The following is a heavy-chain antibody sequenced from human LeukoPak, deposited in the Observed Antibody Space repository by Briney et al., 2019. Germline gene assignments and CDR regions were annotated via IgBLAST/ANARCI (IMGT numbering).Heavy chain of an antibody. Sequence: SETLSLTCTVSGGSISNYYWGWIRQPPGKGLEWIGSIYYTGSTYYNPSLKSRVTISVDTSKNQFSLKLSSVTAADTAVYYCARQDTGTYYAAYFFDYWGQGTLVTVSS. CDR3: ARQDTGTYYAAYFFDY. J-gene: IGHJ4*02. CDR1: GGSISNYY. CDR2: IYYTGST. V-gene: IGHV4-39*01. D-gene: IGHD1-26*01.